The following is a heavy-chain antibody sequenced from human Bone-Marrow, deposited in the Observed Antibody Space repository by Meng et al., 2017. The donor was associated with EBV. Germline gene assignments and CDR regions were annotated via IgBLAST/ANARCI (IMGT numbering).Heavy chain of an antibody. CDR2: IDHSGRT. CDR1: GGSFSDHY. V-gene: IGHV4-34*02. D-gene: IGHD3-16*02. J-gene: IGHJ4*02. CDR3: TKERGLHELSFVDQ. Sequence: QVQLQQWGTRLLKPSEALSLTCAVYGGSFSDHYWSWIRQPPGKGLEWIGEIDHSGRTNYTPSLKSRVTISVDTSKNQFSLKLGSVTAADTAVYYCTKERGLHELSFVDQWGQGTLVTVSS.